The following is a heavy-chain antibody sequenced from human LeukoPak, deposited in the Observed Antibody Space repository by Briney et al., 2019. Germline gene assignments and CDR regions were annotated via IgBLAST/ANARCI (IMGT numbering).Heavy chain of an antibody. V-gene: IGHV3-7*04. Sequence: PGGSLRPSCAVSGFTFSSYRMSWVRQAPGKGLEWVANIKQDGSEKYYLDSVKGRFTISRDNTKNSLYLQMNSLRAEDTAVYYCARDYSGWYYYWGQGTLVTVSS. D-gene: IGHD6-19*01. CDR2: IKQDGSEK. CDR3: ARDYSGWYYY. CDR1: GFTFSSYR. J-gene: IGHJ4*02.